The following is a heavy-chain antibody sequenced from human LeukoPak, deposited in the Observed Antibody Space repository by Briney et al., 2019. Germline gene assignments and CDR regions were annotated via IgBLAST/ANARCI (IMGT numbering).Heavy chain of an antibody. CDR1: GGSFSGYY. V-gene: IGHV4-34*01. D-gene: IGHD3-10*01. CDR2: INHSGST. Sequence: PSETLSLTCAVYGGSFSGYYWSWIRQPPGKGLEWIGEINHSGSTNYNPSLKSRVTISVDTSKNQFSLKLSSVTAADTAVYYCARYSRMVRGVISLDAFDIWGQGTMVTVPS. CDR3: ARYSRMVRGVISLDAFDI. J-gene: IGHJ3*02.